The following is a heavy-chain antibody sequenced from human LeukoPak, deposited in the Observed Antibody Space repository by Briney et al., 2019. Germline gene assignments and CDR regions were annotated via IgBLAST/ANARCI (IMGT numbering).Heavy chain of an antibody. Sequence: PSETLSLTCTVSGASFNSDDQYWNWIRQSTGKGLEWIGSIHPSGMLYNNPSLESRVTMSRDTSKNQFSLNLNSVTAADTAVYFCSRGLDSRRLGYWGQGILVTVSS. J-gene: IGHJ4*02. V-gene: IGHV4-31*03. D-gene: IGHD3-22*01. CDR3: SRGLDSRRLGY. CDR1: GASFNSDDQY. CDR2: IHPSGML.